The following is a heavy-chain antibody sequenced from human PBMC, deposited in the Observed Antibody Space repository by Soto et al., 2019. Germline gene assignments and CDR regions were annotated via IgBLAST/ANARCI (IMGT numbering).Heavy chain of an antibody. CDR3: ARVLRGWFDR. CDR2: ISHSGIT. V-gene: IGHV4-4*02. J-gene: IGHJ5*02. Sequence: KPSETLSLTCAVSGGSITSANWWTWVRQPPGGGLEWIGEISHSGITNYKASLKSRVTMSVDKTKNDVSLKLTSVTAADTAVYYCARVLRGWFDRWSQGTPVTVSS. CDR1: GGSITSANW.